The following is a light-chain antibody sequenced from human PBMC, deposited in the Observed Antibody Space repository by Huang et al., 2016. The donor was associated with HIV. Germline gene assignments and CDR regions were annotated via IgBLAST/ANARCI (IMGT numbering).Light chain of an antibody. CDR2: GAS. CDR1: QSLSSH. Sequence: EIVMTQSPVTLSVSPGERATLSCRASQSLSSHLAWYQQKLGQSPRLLIYGASTRATGIPARFSGSGSGTEFTLTISSLQSEDFAVYYCQQYNNWPPAFGQGTKVEIK. J-gene: IGKJ1*01. V-gene: IGKV3-15*01. CDR3: QQYNNWPPA.